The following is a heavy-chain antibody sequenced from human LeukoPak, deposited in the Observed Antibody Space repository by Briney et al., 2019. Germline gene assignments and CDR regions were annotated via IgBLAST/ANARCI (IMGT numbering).Heavy chain of an antibody. CDR1: GYTFTSYG. Sequence: GASVKVSCKASGYTFTSYGISWVRQAPGQGREGMGWSSAYNGNTNYAQKLQGRVTMTTETSTSTAYMELRSLRSDDTAVYYCARGGDSSGYYYFDYWGQGTLVTVSS. J-gene: IGHJ4*02. CDR3: ARGGDSSGYYYFDY. D-gene: IGHD3-22*01. V-gene: IGHV1-18*01. CDR2: SSAYNGNT.